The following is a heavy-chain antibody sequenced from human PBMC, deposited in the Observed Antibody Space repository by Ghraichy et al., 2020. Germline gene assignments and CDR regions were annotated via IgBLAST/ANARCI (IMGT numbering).Heavy chain of an antibody. CDR3: ARDSDYYGSGSSGFFDS. CDR2: IYRSGST. D-gene: IGHD3-10*01. Sequence: SETLSLTCTVSGGSINSYDYYWSWIHQPPGMGLEWIGYIYRSGSTFYNPSLRGRVTLSVDPSKNQFSLRLNSVTAADTAVYYCARDSDYYGSGSSGFFDSWGQGTLVTVSS. CDR1: GGSINSYDYY. J-gene: IGHJ4*02. V-gene: IGHV4-30-4*01.